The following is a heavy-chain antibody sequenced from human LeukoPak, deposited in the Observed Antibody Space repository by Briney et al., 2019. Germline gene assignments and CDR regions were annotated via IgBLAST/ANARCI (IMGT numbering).Heavy chain of an antibody. CDR3: ARDLHRVVVRGVPHYYYYMDV. V-gene: IGHV1-18*01. J-gene: IGHJ6*03. D-gene: IGHD3-10*01. Sequence: ASVKVSCKASGYTFSSYVISWVRQAPGQGLEWMGWISGYNGNTNYAQKLQGRVTMTSDTSTSTAYMELRSLRSDDTAVYYCARDLHRVVVRGVPHYYYYMDVWGKGTTVTISS. CDR2: ISGYNGNT. CDR1: GYTFSSYV.